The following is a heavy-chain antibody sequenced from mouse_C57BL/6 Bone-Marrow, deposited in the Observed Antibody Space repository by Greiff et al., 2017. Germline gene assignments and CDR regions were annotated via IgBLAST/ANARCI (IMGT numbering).Heavy chain of an antibody. V-gene: IGHV3-3*01. CDR2: TFYSGIT. D-gene: IGHD2-10*01. CDR3: ASSYSRDYYAMDY. J-gene: IGHJ4*01. CDR1: GFSINSDCY. Sequence: EVNLVESGPSLVRPSQTLSLTCTVTGFSINSDCYWIWIRQFPGNKLEYIGYTFYSGITYYNPSLESRTYITRDTSKKQFSLKLSSVTTEDTATYYCASSYSRDYYAMDYWGQGTSVTVSA.